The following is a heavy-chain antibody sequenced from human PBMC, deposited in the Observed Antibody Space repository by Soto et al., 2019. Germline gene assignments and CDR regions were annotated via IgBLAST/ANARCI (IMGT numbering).Heavy chain of an antibody. V-gene: IGHV3-30-3*01. CDR3: AKLGTAQDAFDI. CDR2: ISYDGSNK. Sequence: GGSLRLSCAASGFTFSSYAMHWVRQAPGKGLEWVAVISYDGSNKYYADSVKGRFTISRDNSKNTLYLQMNSLRAEDTALYYYAKLGTAQDAFDIWGQGTMVTVSS. CDR1: GFTFSSYA. D-gene: IGHD1-1*01. J-gene: IGHJ3*02.